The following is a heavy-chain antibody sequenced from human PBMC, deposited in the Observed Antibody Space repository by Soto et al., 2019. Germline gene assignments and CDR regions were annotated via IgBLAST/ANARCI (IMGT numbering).Heavy chain of an antibody. J-gene: IGHJ4*02. CDR1: GFTFSNFA. CDR2: MSFDGTTK. V-gene: IGHV3-30-3*01. Sequence: GGSLRLSCAASGFTFSNFAMHWFRQAPGKGLEWVAVMSFDGTTKFYADSVKGRFTVSRDNSQNTLYLQMNSLRDEDTAVYYCASEGPEACRRTWHFDYWGQGTLVTVSS. CDR3: ASEGPEACRRTWHFDY.